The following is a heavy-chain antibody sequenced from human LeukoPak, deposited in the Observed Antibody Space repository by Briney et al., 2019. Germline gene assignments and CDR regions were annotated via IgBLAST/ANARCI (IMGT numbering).Heavy chain of an antibody. J-gene: IGHJ4*02. CDR1: GFTFDDYA. CDR3: AKDMYNWNDPQYLFDY. D-gene: IGHD1-20*01. CDR2: ISWNSGSI. Sequence: GRSLRLSCAASGFTFDDYAMHWVRQAPGKGLEWVSGISWNSGSIGYADSVKGRFTISRDNAKNSLYLQMNSLRAEDTALYYCAKDMYNWNDPQYLFDYWGQGTLVTVSS. V-gene: IGHV3-9*01.